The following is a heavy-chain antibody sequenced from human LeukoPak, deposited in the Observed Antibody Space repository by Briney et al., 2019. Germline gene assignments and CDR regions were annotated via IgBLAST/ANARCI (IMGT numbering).Heavy chain of an antibody. V-gene: IGHV3-74*01. J-gene: IGHJ5*02. D-gene: IGHD5-18*01. Sequence: GGSLRLSCAASGFPFSSYGMHWVRQAPGKGLVWVSRINSDGSSTSYADSVKGRFTISRDNAKNTLYLQMNSLRAEDTAVYYCARDPGGYSYGYNWFDPWGQGTLVTVSS. CDR2: INSDGSST. CDR1: GFPFSSYG. CDR3: ARDPGGYSYGYNWFDP.